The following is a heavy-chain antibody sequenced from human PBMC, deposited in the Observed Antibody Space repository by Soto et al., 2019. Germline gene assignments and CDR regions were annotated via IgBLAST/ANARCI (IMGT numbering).Heavy chain of an antibody. D-gene: IGHD1-1*01. J-gene: IGHJ4*02. V-gene: IGHV4-34*01. CDR1: GGSFSGYY. Sequence: PSETLSLTCAVYGGSFSGYYWSWIRQPPGKGLEWIGEINHSGSTNYNPSLKSRVTISVDTSKNQFSLKLSSVTAADTAVYYCARGKSVRRARVFDFWGQGTLVTVSS. CDR2: INHSGST. CDR3: ARGKSVRRARVFDF.